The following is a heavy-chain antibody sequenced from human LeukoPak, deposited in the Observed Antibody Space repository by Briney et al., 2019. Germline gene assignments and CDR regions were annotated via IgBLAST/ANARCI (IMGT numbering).Heavy chain of an antibody. CDR1: GGSISSSSYY. CDR3: ARFIRSDFDS. V-gene: IGHV4-39*02. D-gene: IGHD3-3*01. CDR2: IYYSGST. Sequence: PSETLSLTCTVSGGSISSSSYYWAWIRQPPGKGLELIGSIYYSGSTFYNASLKNRVTISVDTSKNHFSLKLSSVTAADTAVYYCARFIRSDFDSWGQGTLVTVSS. J-gene: IGHJ4*02.